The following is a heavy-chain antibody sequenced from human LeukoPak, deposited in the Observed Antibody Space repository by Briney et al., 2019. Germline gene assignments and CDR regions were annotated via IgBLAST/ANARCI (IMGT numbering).Heavy chain of an antibody. D-gene: IGHD6-19*01. CDR3: ARRGASSGGLDY. CDR1: GFTFSSYS. V-gene: IGHV3-48*01. Sequence: GGSLRLSCAASGFTFSSYSMNWVRQAPGKGLEWVSYISSRGSSIYYADSVKGRFTISRDNAKNSLYLQMNSLRAEDTAVYYCARRGASSGGLDYWGQGTLVTVSS. J-gene: IGHJ4*02. CDR2: ISSRGSSI.